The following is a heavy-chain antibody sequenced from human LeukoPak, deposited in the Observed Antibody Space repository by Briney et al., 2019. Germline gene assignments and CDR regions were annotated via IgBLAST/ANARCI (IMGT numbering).Heavy chain of an antibody. CDR2: IKEDGSEK. CDR3: ARVGGANPYQLRAHYFDY. D-gene: IGHD3-16*01. Sequence: PGGSLRLSCAASGFTFSNYWMSWVRQAPGKGLEWVANIKEDGSEKYYVDSVKGRFTISRDNAKNSLYLQMNSLRAEDTAVYYCARVGGANPYQLRAHYFDYWGQGTLVTVSS. CDR1: GFTFSNYW. J-gene: IGHJ4*02. V-gene: IGHV3-7*01.